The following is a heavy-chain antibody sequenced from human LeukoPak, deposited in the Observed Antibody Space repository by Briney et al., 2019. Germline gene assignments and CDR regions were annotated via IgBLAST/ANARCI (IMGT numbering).Heavy chain of an antibody. CDR2: INHSGDT. D-gene: IGHD3-10*01. V-gene: IGHV4-34*01. CDR1: GGAFSGYY. CDR3: ARDYYDSGFDY. Sequence: PSETLSLTCAVYGGAFSGYYWSWIRQPPGKGLEWIGEINHSGDTKYNPSLKSRVSMSVDASKNQFSLKLSSVTAADTAVYYCARDYYDSGFDYWGQGTLVTVSS. J-gene: IGHJ4*02.